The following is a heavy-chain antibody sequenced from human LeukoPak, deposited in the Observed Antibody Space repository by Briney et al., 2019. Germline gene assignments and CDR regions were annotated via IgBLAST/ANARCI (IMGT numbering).Heavy chain of an antibody. CDR2: IIPIFGTA. J-gene: IGHJ5*02. CDR1: GGTFSSYA. D-gene: IGHD6-19*01. V-gene: IGHV1-69*05. Sequence: SVKVSCKASGGTFSSYAISWVRQAPGQGLEWMGGIIPIFGTANYAQKFQGRVTITTDESTSTAYMELSSLRSEDTAVYYCARDEIYDIAVAGTLGWFDPWGQGTLVTVSS. CDR3: ARDEIYDIAVAGTLGWFDP.